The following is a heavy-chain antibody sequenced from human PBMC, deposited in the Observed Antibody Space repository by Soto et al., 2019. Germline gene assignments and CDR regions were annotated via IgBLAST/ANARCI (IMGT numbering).Heavy chain of an antibody. CDR2: IGFDGTNI. CDR3: VRTACVINNCSYRGVR. J-gene: IGHJ4*02. Sequence: QGQLVESGGRVVQPGWSLRLSCVASGFDFKTYGMHWVRQAPGKGLEWVAVIGFDGTNIHYSDSVRGRFSISRDNSENTVSLQMNSLRVEDTALYYCVRTACVINNCSYRGVRWGQGTLVTV. D-gene: IGHD1-20*01. V-gene: IGHV3-33*01. CDR1: GFDFKTYG.